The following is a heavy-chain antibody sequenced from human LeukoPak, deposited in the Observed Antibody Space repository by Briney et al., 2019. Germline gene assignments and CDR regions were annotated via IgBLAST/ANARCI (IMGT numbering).Heavy chain of an antibody. D-gene: IGHD3-22*01. CDR1: GGSISSYY. V-gene: IGHV4-59*08. J-gene: IGHJ4*02. CDR2: IYYSGST. CDR3: ARINYYDSSGYGASFDY. Sequence: PLETLSLTCTVSGGSISSYYWSWIRQPPGKGLEWIGYIYYSGSTNYNPSLKSRVTISVDTSKNQFSLKLSSVTAADTAVYYCARINYYDSSGYGASFDYWGQGTLVTVSS.